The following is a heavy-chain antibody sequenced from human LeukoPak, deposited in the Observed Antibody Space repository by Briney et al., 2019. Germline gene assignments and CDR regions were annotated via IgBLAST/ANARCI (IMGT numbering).Heavy chain of an antibody. CDR1: GFKFSSYW. Sequence: GGSLRLTCAVPGFKFSSYWVNWVRQVPGKGLMWVAHINTNGDSANYADSVKGRFTISRDNAKSTLSLQMNSLRAEDTAIYYCVRDNAYTFDYWGQGTLVTVSS. D-gene: IGHD5-24*01. V-gene: IGHV3-74*01. CDR3: VRDNAYTFDY. J-gene: IGHJ4*01. CDR2: INTNGDSA.